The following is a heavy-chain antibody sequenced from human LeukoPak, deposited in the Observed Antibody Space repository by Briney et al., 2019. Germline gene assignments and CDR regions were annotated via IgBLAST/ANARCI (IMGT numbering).Heavy chain of an antibody. J-gene: IGHJ4*02. D-gene: IGHD2-2*01. V-gene: IGHV1-2*02. CDR2: INPNSGGT. Sequence: ASVKVSCKASGYTFTGYYMHWVRQAPGQGLEWMGLINPNSGGTNYAQKFQGRVTMTRDTSISTAYMELSRLRSDDTAVYYCARDGADIVVVPAAMVIGYWGQGTLVTVSS. CDR1: GYTFTGYY. CDR3: ARDGADIVVVPAAMVIGY.